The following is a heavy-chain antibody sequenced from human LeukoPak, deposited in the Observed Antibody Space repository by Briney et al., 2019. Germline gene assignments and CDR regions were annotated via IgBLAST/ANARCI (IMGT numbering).Heavy chain of an antibody. V-gene: IGHV3-30*18. Sequence: GGSLRLSCAASGFTFSSYGMHWVRQAPGKGLEWVAVISYDGSNKYYADSVKGRFTISRDNYKNTLYLQMNSLRAEDTAVYYCAKGAIAAADVFDYWGQRTLVTVSS. J-gene: IGHJ4*02. CDR3: AKGAIAAADVFDY. D-gene: IGHD6-13*01. CDR2: ISYDGSNK. CDR1: GFTFSSYG.